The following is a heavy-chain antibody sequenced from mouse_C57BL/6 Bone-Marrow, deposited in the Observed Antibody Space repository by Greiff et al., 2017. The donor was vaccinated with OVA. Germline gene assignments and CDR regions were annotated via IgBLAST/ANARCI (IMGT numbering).Heavy chain of an antibody. CDR1: GYTFTSYG. V-gene: IGHV1-81*01. J-gene: IGHJ3*01. D-gene: IGHD2-3*01. Sequence: VQLQQSGAELARPGASVKLSCKASGYTFTSYGISWVKQRTGQGLEWIGEIYPRSGNTYYNEKFKGKATLTADKSSSTAYMEPRSLTSEDSEVDVSAGGDNDGSAWCADWGQGTLVTVSA. CDR3: AGGDNDGSAWCAD. CDR2: IYPRSGNT.